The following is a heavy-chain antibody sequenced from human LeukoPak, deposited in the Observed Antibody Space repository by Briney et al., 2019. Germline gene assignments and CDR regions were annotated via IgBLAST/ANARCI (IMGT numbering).Heavy chain of an antibody. CDR2: IKQDGNEK. CDR1: GFTFSSYW. CDR3: ARDNPYIAVAGRVLGAFDI. Sequence: GGSLRLSCAASGFTFSSYWMSWVRQAPGKGLEWVANIKQDGNEKYYADSVKGRFTISRDNSKNTLYLQMNSLRAEDTAVYYCARDNPYIAVAGRVLGAFDIWGQGTMVTVSS. V-gene: IGHV3-7*01. J-gene: IGHJ3*02. D-gene: IGHD6-19*01.